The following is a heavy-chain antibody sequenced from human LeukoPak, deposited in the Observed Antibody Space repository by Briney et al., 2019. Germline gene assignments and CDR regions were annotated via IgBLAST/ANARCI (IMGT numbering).Heavy chain of an antibody. V-gene: IGHV3-23*01. Sequence: GGSLRLSCVVSGFTLSSYAMSWVRQAPGKGLEWVAATSSSDSGKYHADSVRGRFTISRDNSKNTVYLQMNSLKTEDTAVYYCTRESGSGSYYLNYYYYYMDVWGKGTTVTVSS. CDR2: TSSSDSGK. D-gene: IGHD3-10*01. CDR1: GFTLSSYA. J-gene: IGHJ6*03. CDR3: TRESGSGSYYLNYYYYYMDV.